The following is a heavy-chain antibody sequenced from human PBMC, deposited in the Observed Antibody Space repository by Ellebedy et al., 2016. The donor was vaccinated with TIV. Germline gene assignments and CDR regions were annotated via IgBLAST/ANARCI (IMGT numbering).Heavy chain of an antibody. Sequence: MPSETLSLTCTVSGGSISNSDYYWNWIRQPPGKGLEWIGSIYYSGSAYYNPSIKSRVTVSVDTSKNQFSLNLSSVTAADTAVYYCARDPALPRGRFDTWGQGTLGTVSS. J-gene: IGHJ5*02. CDR3: ARDPALPRGRFDT. V-gene: IGHV4-39*07. CDR2: IYYSGSA. CDR1: GGSISNSDYY.